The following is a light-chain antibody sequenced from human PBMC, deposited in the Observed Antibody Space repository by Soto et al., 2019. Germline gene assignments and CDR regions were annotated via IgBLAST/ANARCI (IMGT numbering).Light chain of an antibody. J-gene: IGLJ1*01. Sequence: QSALTQPRSVSGSPGQSVTISCTGTSSDVGGYNFVSWYQQHPGKAPKLMIYDVTKRPSGVPDRFSGSKSGNTASLTISGLQSGDEAVYFCCSYAGSYVYVFGTGTKVTVL. CDR3: CSYAGSYVYV. V-gene: IGLV2-11*01. CDR2: DVT. CDR1: SSDVGGYNF.